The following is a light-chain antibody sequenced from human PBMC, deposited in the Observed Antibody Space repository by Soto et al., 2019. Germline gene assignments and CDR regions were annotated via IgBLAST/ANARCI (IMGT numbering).Light chain of an antibody. CDR1: SSDIGAYNY. J-gene: IGLJ2*01. CDR3: NSYTSSTTLV. V-gene: IGLV2-14*03. Sequence: QSALTQPASVSGSPGQSITISCTGTSSDIGAYNYVSWYQHHPGKAPKFMIYDVSNRPSGVSNRFSGSKSGNTASLTISGLQAEDEADYYYNSYTSSTTLVFGGGTKVTVL. CDR2: DVS.